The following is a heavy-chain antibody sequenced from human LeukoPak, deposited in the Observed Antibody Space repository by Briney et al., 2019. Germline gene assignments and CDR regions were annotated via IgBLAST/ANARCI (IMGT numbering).Heavy chain of an antibody. V-gene: IGHV3-33*01. CDR3: ARDVNSGSYYKSDAFDI. CDR1: GFSFSSYG. Sequence: GGSLRLSCAASGFSFSSYGMHWVRQAPGKGLEWVAVIWYDGSSKYYADSVKGRFTISRDNSKNTLYLQMNSLRAEDTAVYYCARDVNSGSYYKSDAFDIWGQGTMVTVSS. CDR2: IWYDGSSK. D-gene: IGHD1-26*01. J-gene: IGHJ3*02.